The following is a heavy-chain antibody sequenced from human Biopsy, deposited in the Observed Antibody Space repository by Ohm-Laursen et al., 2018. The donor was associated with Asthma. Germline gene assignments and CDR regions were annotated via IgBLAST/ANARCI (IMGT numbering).Heavy chain of an antibody. D-gene: IGHD6-19*01. CDR2: IMTVFGTT. Sequence: SVKVSCKAPGGTFSNFAISWVRQAPGQGLEWLGGIMTVFGTTNYAQKFQGRVTITADESTSTAYMEVTSLRSGDTAIYYCARCQVGYSSGWSLLLKKIYYSGMDVWSQGTAVTVSS. CDR3: ARCQVGYSSGWSLLLKKIYYSGMDV. CDR1: GGTFSNFA. J-gene: IGHJ6*02. V-gene: IGHV1-69*13.